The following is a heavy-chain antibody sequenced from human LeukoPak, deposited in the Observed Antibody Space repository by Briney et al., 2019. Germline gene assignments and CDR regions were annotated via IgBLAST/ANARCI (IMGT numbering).Heavy chain of an antibody. D-gene: IGHD1-26*01. CDR3: AREILRDGSYLIED. CDR2: ISHDGGTP. CDR1: GFTFSSYA. V-gene: IGHV3-23*01. J-gene: IGHJ4*02. Sequence: PGGSLRLSCAASGFTFSSYAMSWVRQAPGKGLEWVSAISHDGGTPYYADSVKGRFTVSRDNSKNTLYLQLNSLRDDDKAVYYCAREILRDGSYLIEDWGQGILVTVSS.